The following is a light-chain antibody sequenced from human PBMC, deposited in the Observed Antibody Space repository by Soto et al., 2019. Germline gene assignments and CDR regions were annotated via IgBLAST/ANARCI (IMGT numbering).Light chain of an antibody. V-gene: IGLV1-44*01. CDR1: SSNIGTNT. Sequence: QAVLTQPPSASGTPGQRVTISCSRSSSNIGTNTVNWYQQLPGTAPKLLIYNDNQRPSGVPDRFSGSKSGTSASLAISGLQSEDEADYYCAAWDDSLNGWVFGGGTKVTVL. J-gene: IGLJ3*02. CDR3: AAWDDSLNGWV. CDR2: NDN.